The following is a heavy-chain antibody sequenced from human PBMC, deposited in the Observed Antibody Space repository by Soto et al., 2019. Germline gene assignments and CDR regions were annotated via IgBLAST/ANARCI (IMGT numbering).Heavy chain of an antibody. V-gene: IGHV4-31*03. J-gene: IGHJ4*02. CDR3: ARGGAGGFGELLVLDY. CDR2: IYYSGST. CDR1: GGSISSGGYY. D-gene: IGHD3-10*01. Sequence: QVQLQESGPGLVKPSQTLSLTCTVSGGSISSGGYYWSWIRQHPGKGLEWIGYIYYSGSTYYNPSLKSRVTISVDTSKTQFALKLSSVSAADTAVYYCARGGAGGFGELLVLDYWGQGTLVTVSS.